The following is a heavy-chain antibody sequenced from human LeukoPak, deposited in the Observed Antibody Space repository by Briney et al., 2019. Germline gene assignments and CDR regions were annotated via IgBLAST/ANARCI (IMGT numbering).Heavy chain of an antibody. CDR1: GFTFSSYG. CDR3: AKERPDIVATIGNY. Sequence: GGSLRLSCAASGFTFSSYGMHWVRQAPGKGLEWVAVISYDVGKKYYADSVKGRFTISRDNSKNTLYLQMNSLRAEDTAVYYCAKERPDIVATIGNYWGQGTLVTVSS. CDR2: ISYDVGKK. J-gene: IGHJ4*02. D-gene: IGHD5-12*01. V-gene: IGHV3-30*18.